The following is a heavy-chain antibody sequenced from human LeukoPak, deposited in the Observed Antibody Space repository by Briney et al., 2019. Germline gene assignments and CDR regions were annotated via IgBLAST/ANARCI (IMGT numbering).Heavy chain of an antibody. J-gene: IGHJ4*02. CDR1: GFTFSSYW. D-gene: IGHD3-10*01. V-gene: IGHV3-7*03. Sequence: GGSLRLSCAASGFTFSSYWMSWVRQAPGKGLEWVANIKQDGSEKYYVDSVKGRFTISRDNAKNSLYQQMNSLRAEDTAVYYCAREVSYYYGSGSYYKSNYFDYWGQGTLVTVSS. CDR3: AREVSYYYGSGSYYKSNYFDY. CDR2: IKQDGSEK.